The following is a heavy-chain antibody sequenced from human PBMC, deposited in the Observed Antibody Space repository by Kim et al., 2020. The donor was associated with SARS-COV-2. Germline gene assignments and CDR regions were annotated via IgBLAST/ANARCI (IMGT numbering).Heavy chain of an antibody. V-gene: IGHV4-61*01. CDR1: GGSVSSGSYY. J-gene: IGHJ5*02. Sequence: SETLSLTCTVSGGSVSSGSYYWSWIRQPPGKGLEWIGYIYYSGSTNYNPSLKSRVTISVDTSKNQFSLKLSSVTAADTAVYYCARVPPAYDILTGYYMGSWFDPWGQGTLVTVSS. CDR3: ARVPPAYDILTGYYMGSWFDP. CDR2: IYYSGST. D-gene: IGHD3-9*01.